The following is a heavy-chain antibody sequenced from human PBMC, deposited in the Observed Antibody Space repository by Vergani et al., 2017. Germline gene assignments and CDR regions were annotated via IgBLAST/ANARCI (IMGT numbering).Heavy chain of an antibody. CDR3: ARHSTVEWLVKLGWIDP. CDR1: GASIRSSNYY. D-gene: IGHD6-19*01. Sequence: QLQLQESGPGLVKPSATLSPTCSVSGASIRSSNYYWGWILQPPGKGLEWIASIYYSGSTYYNPSLKSRVTISVDTSKNQFSLKLSSVTAADTAVYFCARHSTVEWLVKLGWIDPWGQGILVTVSS. CDR2: IYYSGST. J-gene: IGHJ5*02. V-gene: IGHV4-39*01.